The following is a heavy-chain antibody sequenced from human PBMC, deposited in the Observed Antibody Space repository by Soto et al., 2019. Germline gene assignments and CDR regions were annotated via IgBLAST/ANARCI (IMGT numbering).Heavy chain of an antibody. Sequence: EVQLLESGGGLVQPGGSLRLSCAASGFTFSSFAMTWVRQVPGKGLEWVSAISGSGDSTYYADSVKGRFTISRDNSKNTLHLQMNSLRAEDTAVYYCAKGDGSVSYYAAYWGQGTLVTVSS. CDR3: AKGDGSVSYYAAY. J-gene: IGHJ4*02. V-gene: IGHV3-23*01. D-gene: IGHD3-10*01. CDR1: GFTFSSFA. CDR2: ISGSGDST.